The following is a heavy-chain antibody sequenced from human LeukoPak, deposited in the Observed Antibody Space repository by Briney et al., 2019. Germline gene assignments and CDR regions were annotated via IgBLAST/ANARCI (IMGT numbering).Heavy chain of an antibody. Sequence: LGESLKISCKGFGYSFTSYWIGWVRQMPGKGLEWMGIIYPGDSDTRYSPSFQGHVTISADKSISTAYLQWSSLKASDTAMYYCATRRAGYIIDAFDIWGQGTMVTVSS. CDR3: ATRRAGYIIDAFDI. D-gene: IGHD5-24*01. J-gene: IGHJ3*02. V-gene: IGHV5-51*01. CDR1: GYSFTSYW. CDR2: IYPGDSDT.